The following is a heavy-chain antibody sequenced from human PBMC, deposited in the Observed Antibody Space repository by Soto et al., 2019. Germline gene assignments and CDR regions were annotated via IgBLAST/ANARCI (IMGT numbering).Heavy chain of an antibody. J-gene: IGHJ3*02. V-gene: IGHV1-18*04. CDR2: ISAYNGNT. CDR3: ASERESYDFWSGYPRARGAFDI. D-gene: IGHD3-3*01. Sequence: ASVEVSCKASGYTFTSYGISWVRQAPGQGLEWMGWISAYNGNTNYAQKLQGRVTMTTDTSTSTAYMELRSLRSDDTAVYYCASERESYDFWSGYPRARGAFDIWGQGTMVTVSS. CDR1: GYTFTSYG.